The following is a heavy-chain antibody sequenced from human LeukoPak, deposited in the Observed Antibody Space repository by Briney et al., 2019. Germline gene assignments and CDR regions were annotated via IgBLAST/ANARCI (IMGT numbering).Heavy chain of an antibody. CDR1: GGSISGSSYY. D-gene: IGHD3-3*01. CDR3: ARGDDFWSGYYIDY. V-gene: IGHV4-39*07. CDR2: IYYSGST. J-gene: IGHJ4*02. Sequence: PSETLSLTCTVSGGSISGSSYYWGWIRQPPGKGLEWIGSIYYSGSTYYNPSLKSRVTISVDTSKNQFSLKLSSVTAADTAVYYCARGDDFWSGYYIDYWGQGTLVTVSS.